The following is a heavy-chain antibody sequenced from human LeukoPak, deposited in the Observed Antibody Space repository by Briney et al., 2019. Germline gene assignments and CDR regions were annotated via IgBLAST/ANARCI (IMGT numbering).Heavy chain of an antibody. J-gene: IGHJ4*02. V-gene: IGHV3-33*06. CDR3: AKVPGPYYVSSGYHMHY. CDR1: GFTFNTYG. D-gene: IGHD3-22*01. Sequence: GGSLRLSCAASGFTFNTYGMHWVRQAPGKGLEWVAVIWYDGSNKYYADSVKGQFTISRDNSKNTLYLQMNSLRAEDSAVYYCAKVPGPYYVSSGYHMHYWGQGTLVTVSS. CDR2: IWYDGSNK.